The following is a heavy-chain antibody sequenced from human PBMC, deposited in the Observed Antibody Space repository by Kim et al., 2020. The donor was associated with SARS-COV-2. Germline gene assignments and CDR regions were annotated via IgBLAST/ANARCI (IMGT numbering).Heavy chain of an antibody. CDR3: AHTGLASSSWYVWFDP. CDR1: GFSLSTSGVG. V-gene: IGHV2-5*02. Sequence: SGPTLVNPTQTLTLTCTFSGFSLSTSGVGVGWIRQPPGKALEWLALIYWDDDKRYSPSLKSRLTITKDTSKNQVVLTMTNMDPVDTATYYCAHTGLASSSWYVWFDPWGQGTLVTVSS. CDR2: IYWDDDK. D-gene: IGHD6-13*01. J-gene: IGHJ5*02.